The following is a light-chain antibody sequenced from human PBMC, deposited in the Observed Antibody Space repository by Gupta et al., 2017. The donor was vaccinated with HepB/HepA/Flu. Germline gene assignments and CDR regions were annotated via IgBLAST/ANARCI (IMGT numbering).Light chain of an antibody. J-gene: IGKJ4*01. CDR2: DAS. Sequence: DSVLTLSPVTLSLSPGESATLSCGASQSISSNYLAWYQQKPGLAPRLLIYDASARATGIPDRFSGSGFGTDFTLTISRLEPEDSAIYYCQQYGTARGLNFGEGTKVEIK. CDR3: QQYGTARGLN. CDR1: QSISSNY. V-gene: IGKV3D-20*01.